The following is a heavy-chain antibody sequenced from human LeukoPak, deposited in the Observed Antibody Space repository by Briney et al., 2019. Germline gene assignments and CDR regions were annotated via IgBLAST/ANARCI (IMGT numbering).Heavy chain of an antibody. CDR2: INHSGST. CDR3: ARVINISGWYSDAFDI. Sequence: SETLSLTCAVYGGSFSGYYWSWIRQPPGKGLEWIGEINHSGSTNYNPSLKSRVTISVDTSKNQFSLKLSSVTAADTAVYYCARVINISGWYSDAFDIWGQGTMVTVSS. J-gene: IGHJ3*02. V-gene: IGHV4-34*01. CDR1: GGSFSGYY. D-gene: IGHD6-19*01.